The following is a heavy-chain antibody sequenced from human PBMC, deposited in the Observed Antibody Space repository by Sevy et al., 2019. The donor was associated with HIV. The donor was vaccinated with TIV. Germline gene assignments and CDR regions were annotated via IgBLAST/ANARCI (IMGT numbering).Heavy chain of an antibody. CDR2: IKSRADGGTT. CDR3: TTKGDFWSGYQFFEY. V-gene: IGHV3-15*01. CDR1: GFTFSKAW. J-gene: IGHJ4*02. D-gene: IGHD3-3*01. Sequence: GGSLRLSCAASGFTFSKAWMTWVRQAPGKGLEWVGRIKSRADGGTTDYAAPVKGRFSTSREDSKNMPYMQMNSLKIEATAVYYCTTKGDFWSGYQFFEYWGQGTMVTVSS.